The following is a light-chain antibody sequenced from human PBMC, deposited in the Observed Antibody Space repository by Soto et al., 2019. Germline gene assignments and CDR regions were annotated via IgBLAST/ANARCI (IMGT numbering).Light chain of an antibody. CDR2: GAS. J-gene: IGKJ1*01. V-gene: IGKV3-20*01. CDR3: QQYGSSQWT. Sequence: EIVLTQSPGTLSLSPGEGATLSWRASQSVSSSYLAWYQQKPGQAPRLLIYGASSRATGIPDRFSGSGSGTDFTLTISRLEPEDFAVYYCQQYGSSQWTFGQGTKVDIK. CDR1: QSVSSSY.